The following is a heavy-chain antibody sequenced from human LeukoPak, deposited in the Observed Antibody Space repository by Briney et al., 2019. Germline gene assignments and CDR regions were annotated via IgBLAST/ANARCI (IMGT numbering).Heavy chain of an antibody. CDR1: GGSISSYY. Sequence: SETLSLTCTVSGGSISSYYWSWIRQPAGKGLEWIGRIYTSGSANYNPSLKSRVTMSVDTSKNQFSLKLSSVTAADTAVYYCARDRKYCSSTRCRDWYFDLWGRRTLVTVSS. J-gene: IGHJ2*01. CDR2: IYTSGSA. V-gene: IGHV4-4*07. CDR3: ARDRKYCSSTRCRDWYFDL. D-gene: IGHD2-2*01.